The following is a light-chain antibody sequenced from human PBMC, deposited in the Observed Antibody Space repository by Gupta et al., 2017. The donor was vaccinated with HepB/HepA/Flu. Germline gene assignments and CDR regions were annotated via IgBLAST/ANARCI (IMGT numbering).Light chain of an antibody. V-gene: IGLV2-23*02. CDR1: SSDVGSYDL. CDR2: EVS. J-gene: IGLJ2*01. Sequence: QSALTQPASVSGSPGQSITSSCTGTSSDVGSYDLVSWYQHHPGKAPKLSIYEVSKRPSGVSNRVSGSKSGNTASLIISGLQAEDEADYYCSSYAGSSTLVLGGGTKLTVL. CDR3: SSYAGSSTLV.